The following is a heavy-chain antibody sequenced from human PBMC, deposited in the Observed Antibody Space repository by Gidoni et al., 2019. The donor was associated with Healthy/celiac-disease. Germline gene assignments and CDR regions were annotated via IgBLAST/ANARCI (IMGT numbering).Heavy chain of an antibody. Sequence: EVQLLESGGGLVQPGGSLRLSCSASGFTFSSYAMRWVRQAPGKGLEWVSAISGSGGSTYYADSVKGRFTISRDNSKNTLYLQMNSLRAEDTAVYYCAKDKGGPYDYGTDYWGQGTLVTVSS. CDR3: AKDKGGPYDYGTDY. CDR1: GFTFSSYA. J-gene: IGHJ4*02. D-gene: IGHD4-17*01. CDR2: ISGSGGST. V-gene: IGHV3-23*01.